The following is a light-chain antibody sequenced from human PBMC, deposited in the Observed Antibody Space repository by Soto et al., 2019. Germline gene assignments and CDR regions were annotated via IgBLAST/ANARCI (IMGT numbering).Light chain of an antibody. CDR2: QDS. J-gene: IGLJ2*01. CDR1: NLGDKY. CDR3: QAWDSSTAYVV. V-gene: IGLV3-1*01. Sequence: SYELTQPPSVSVSPGQTASITCSGDNLGDKYACWYQQKPGQSPVLVIYQDSKRPSGIPERFSGSNSGNTATLTISGTQAMDEADYYCQAWDSSTAYVVFGGGTKLTVL.